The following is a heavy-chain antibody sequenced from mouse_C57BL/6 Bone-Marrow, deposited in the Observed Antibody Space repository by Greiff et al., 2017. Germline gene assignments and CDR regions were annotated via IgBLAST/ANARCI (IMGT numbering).Heavy chain of an antibody. Sequence: EVLLQQSGPVLVKPGASVKMSCKASGYTFTDYYMNWVKQTPGKSLEWIGVINPYNGGTSYNQQFKGKATVTVDKSSITAYMELNSLTSEDSAVXYCARSLLRLDYWGQGTTLTVSA. D-gene: IGHD1-1*01. CDR1: GYTFTDYY. J-gene: IGHJ2*01. CDR3: ARSLLRLDY. V-gene: IGHV1-19*01. CDR2: INPYNGGT.